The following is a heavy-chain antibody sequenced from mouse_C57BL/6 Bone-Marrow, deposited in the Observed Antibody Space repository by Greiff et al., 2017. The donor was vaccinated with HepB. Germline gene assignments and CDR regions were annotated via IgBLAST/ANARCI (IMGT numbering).Heavy chain of an antibody. CDR2: ISDGGSYT. CDR1: GFTFSSYA. Sequence: EVKVVESGGGLVKPGGSLKLSCAASGFTFSSYAMSWVRQTPEKRLEWVATISDGGSYTYYPDNVKGRFTISRDNAKNNLYLQMSHLKSEDTAMDYCAREGGSVFDDWGQGTTLTVSS. D-gene: IGHD1-1*01. CDR3: AREGGSVFDD. J-gene: IGHJ2*01. V-gene: IGHV5-4*01.